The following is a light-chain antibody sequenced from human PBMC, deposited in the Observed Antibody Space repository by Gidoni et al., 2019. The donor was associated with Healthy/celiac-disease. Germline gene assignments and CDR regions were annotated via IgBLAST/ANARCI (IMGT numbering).Light chain of an antibody. CDR3: QQSYSTPST. Sequence: DRQMTQSPSSLSASVGDRVTITCRASQSISSYLHWYQQKPGKAPKLLIYAASSLPSGVPSRFSGSGSGTDFTLTISSLQPEDFATYYCQQSYSTPSTFXXXTRLEIK. J-gene: IGKJ5*01. CDR1: QSISSY. V-gene: IGKV1-39*01. CDR2: AAS.